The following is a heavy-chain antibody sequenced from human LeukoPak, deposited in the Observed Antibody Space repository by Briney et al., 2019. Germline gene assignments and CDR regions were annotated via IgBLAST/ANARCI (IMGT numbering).Heavy chain of an antibody. CDR3: AREIWNDVDY. V-gene: IGHV3-21*01. Sequence: GGSLRLSCAASGFTFSSYSMNWVRQAPGKGLEWVSSISSSSSYIYYADSVKGRFAISRDNAKNSLYLQMNSLRAEDTAVYYCAREIWNDVDYWGQGTLVTVSS. J-gene: IGHJ4*02. CDR2: ISSSSSYI. D-gene: IGHD1-1*01. CDR1: GFTFSSYS.